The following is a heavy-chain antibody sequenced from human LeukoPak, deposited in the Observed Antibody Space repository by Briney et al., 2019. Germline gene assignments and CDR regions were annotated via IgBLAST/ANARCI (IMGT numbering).Heavy chain of an antibody. CDR2: INSAGSST. CDR1: GFTFSTYW. Sequence: GGSLRLSCAASGFTFSTYWMHWVRQAPGKGLVWVSRINSAGSSTSYADSVKGRFTISRDNAKNTLYLQMNSLRVEDTAVYYCARDQRPGWGEYFQHWGQGTLVTVSS. CDR3: ARDQRPGWGEYFQH. J-gene: IGHJ1*01. D-gene: IGHD3-16*01. V-gene: IGHV3-74*01.